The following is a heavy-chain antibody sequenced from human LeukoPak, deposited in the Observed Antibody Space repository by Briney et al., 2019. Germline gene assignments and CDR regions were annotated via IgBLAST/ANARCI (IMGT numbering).Heavy chain of an antibody. J-gene: IGHJ4*02. V-gene: IGHV4-59*04. CDR2: IYYSGST. Sequence: SETLSLTCTVSGGSISSYYWSWIRQPPGKGLEWIGYIYYSGSTYYNPSLKSRVTISVDTSKNQFSLKLSSVTAADTAVYYCARLVPLDYWGQGTLVTVSS. D-gene: IGHD6-6*01. CDR3: ARLVPLDY. CDR1: GGSISSYY.